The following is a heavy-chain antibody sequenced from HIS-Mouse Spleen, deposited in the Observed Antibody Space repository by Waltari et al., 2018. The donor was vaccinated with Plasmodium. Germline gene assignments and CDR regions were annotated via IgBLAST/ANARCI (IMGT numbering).Heavy chain of an antibody. CDR1: GFTFDDYA. J-gene: IGHJ4*02. CDR3: AKDFCSGGSCLGLFDY. D-gene: IGHD2-15*01. Sequence: EVQLVESGGGLVQPGRSLRLSCAASGFTFDDYAMHGVRQAPGKGLEWVSGISWNSGSIGYADSVKGRFTISRDNAKNSLYLQMNSLRAEDTALYYCAKDFCSGGSCLGLFDYWGQGTLVTVSS. V-gene: IGHV3-9*01. CDR2: ISWNSGSI.